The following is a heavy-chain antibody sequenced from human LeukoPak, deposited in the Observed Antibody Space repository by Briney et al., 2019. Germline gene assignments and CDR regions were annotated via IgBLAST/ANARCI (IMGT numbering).Heavy chain of an antibody. D-gene: IGHD5-24*01. V-gene: IGHV4-39*01. Sequence: SETLSLTCTVSGGSISSSSHYWGWIRQPPWKGLDRTGSIYYSGSTYYNLSLKSRVTISEDTSKNQFSLKLTSVTAADTAVYYCARQVGDGYNLVYWFDPWGQGTLVTVS. CDR3: ARQVGDGYNLVYWFDP. J-gene: IGHJ5*02. CDR2: IYYSGST. CDR1: GGSISSSSHY.